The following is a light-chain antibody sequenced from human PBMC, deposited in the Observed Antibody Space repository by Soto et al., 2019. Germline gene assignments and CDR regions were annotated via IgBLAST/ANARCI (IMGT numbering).Light chain of an antibody. Sequence: EVVLTQSPGTLSLSPGERATLSCRASHSVSSTYLAWYHHKPGQAPWLLIYGASSRASGIPDRFSGSGSGTDFTLTISILEPEDFAVYYCHQYGSSRHTFGHATKADIK. CDR1: HSVSSTY. V-gene: IGKV3-20*01. CDR3: HQYGSSRHT. CDR2: GAS. J-gene: IGKJ2*01.